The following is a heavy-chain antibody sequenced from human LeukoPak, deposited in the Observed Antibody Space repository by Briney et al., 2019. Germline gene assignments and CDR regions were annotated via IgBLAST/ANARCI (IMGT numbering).Heavy chain of an antibody. D-gene: IGHD3-10*01. V-gene: IGHV1-2*02. CDR2: IKPSSGGT. CDR1: GYTFTGYY. CDR3: ARDLMVRGPMDV. J-gene: IGHJ6*03. Sequence: ASVKVSCKASGYTFTGYYIHWVRQAPGQGLEWMGWIKPSSGGTNYAQNFQGRVTMTRDTSINTAYMELSRLRSDDTAVYYCARDLMVRGPMDVWGKGTTVTVSS.